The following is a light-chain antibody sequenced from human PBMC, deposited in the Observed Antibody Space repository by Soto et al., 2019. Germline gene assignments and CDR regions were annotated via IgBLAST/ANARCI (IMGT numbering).Light chain of an antibody. CDR3: QQRSDWSPGT. CDR1: QSISSY. Sequence: EIVLTQSPATLSLSPGEGATLSCRASQSISSYLAWYQQKPGQAPRLLIYDASSRATGIPARFSGSGSGTDYTPTISSLEPEEVAVYYCQQRSDWSPGTFGQGTKVDIK. J-gene: IGKJ1*01. V-gene: IGKV3-11*01. CDR2: DAS.